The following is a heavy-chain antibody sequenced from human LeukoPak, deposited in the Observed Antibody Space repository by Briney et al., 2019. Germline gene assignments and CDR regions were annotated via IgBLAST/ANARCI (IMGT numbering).Heavy chain of an antibody. CDR2: IYYSGST. CDR1: GGSISSYY. J-gene: IGHJ4*02. D-gene: IGHD2-21*02. CDR3: ARDDCGGDCPIDY. Sequence: TSETLSLTCTVSGGSISSYYWSWIRQPLGKGLEWMGYIYYSGSTNYNPSLKSRVTISVDTSKNQFSLKLSSVTAADTAVYYCARDDCGGDCPIDYWGQGTLVTVSS. V-gene: IGHV4-59*01.